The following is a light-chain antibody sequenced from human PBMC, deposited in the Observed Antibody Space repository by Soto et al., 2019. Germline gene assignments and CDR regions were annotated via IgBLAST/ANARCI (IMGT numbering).Light chain of an antibody. J-gene: IGLJ1*01. V-gene: IGLV2-14*01. Sequence: QSVLTQPASVSGSPGQSITISCTGTSSDVGGYNYVSWYQQHPGKAPKLMIYDVSNRPSGVSNRFSGSKSGNTASLTISGLQAEDEADYYCSSYTSSSILPLYVFGTGTKVTVL. CDR1: SSDVGGYNY. CDR3: SSYTSSSILPLYV. CDR2: DVS.